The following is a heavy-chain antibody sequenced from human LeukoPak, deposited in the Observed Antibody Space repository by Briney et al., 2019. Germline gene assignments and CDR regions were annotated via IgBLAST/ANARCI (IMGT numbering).Heavy chain of an antibody. CDR2: IYYSGST. V-gene: IGHV4-39*01. CDR3: AIYRAAGYGQTYYFDY. CDR1: GGSISSSSYY. Sequence: SETLSLTCTVSGGSISSSSYYWGWIRQPPGKGLEWIGSIYYSGSTYYNPSLKSRVTISVDTSKNQFSLKVSSVTAADTAVYYCAIYRAAGYGQTYYFDYWGQGTLVTVSS. D-gene: IGHD5-18*01. J-gene: IGHJ4*02.